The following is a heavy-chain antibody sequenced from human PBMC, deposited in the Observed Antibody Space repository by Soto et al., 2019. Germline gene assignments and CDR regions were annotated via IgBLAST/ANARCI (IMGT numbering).Heavy chain of an antibody. D-gene: IGHD2-15*01. V-gene: IGHV3-23*01. CDR1: GFTFSSYA. CDR2: ISGSGGST. Sequence: EVQLLESGGGLVQPGGSLRLSCAASGFTFSSYAMSWVRQAPGKGLEWVSAISGSGGSTYYADSVKGRFTISRDNSKNTLYLQMNTLRAEYTAFYYCAKDLPKQNIVVVVAATACDYWGQGTLVTFSS. CDR3: AKDLPKQNIVVVVAATACDY. J-gene: IGHJ4*02.